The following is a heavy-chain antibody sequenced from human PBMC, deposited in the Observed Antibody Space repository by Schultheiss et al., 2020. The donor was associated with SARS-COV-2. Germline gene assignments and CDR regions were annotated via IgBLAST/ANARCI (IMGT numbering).Heavy chain of an antibody. Sequence: SETLSLTCTVSGGSISSYYWSWIRQPPGKGLEWIGYIYYSGSTNYNPSLKSRVTISVDTSKNQFSLKLSSVTAADTAVYYCARGELSLLVHFDYWGQGTLVTVSS. CDR1: GGSISSYY. CDR3: ARGELSLLVHFDY. D-gene: IGHD3-16*02. V-gene: IGHV4-59*08. CDR2: IYYSGST. J-gene: IGHJ4*02.